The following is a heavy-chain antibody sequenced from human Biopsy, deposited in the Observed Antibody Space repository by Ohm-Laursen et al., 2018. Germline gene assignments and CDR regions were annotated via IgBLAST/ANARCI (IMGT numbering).Heavy chain of an antibody. Sequence: SLRLSCAASGFTFSDHNMHWVRQAPGKGLEWVAFIWSSAAYKAYADSVKGRFTVSRVNSKNTVYLQMNSLSADDTAIYSCVKDGGQTAPYSFDVWGQGTMVTVSS. V-gene: IGHV3-33*06. CDR2: IWSSAAYK. J-gene: IGHJ3*01. CDR1: GFTFSDHN. CDR3: VKDGGQTAPYSFDV. D-gene: IGHD3-16*01.